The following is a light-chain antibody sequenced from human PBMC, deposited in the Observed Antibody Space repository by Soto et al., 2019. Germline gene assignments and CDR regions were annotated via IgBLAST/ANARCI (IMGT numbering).Light chain of an antibody. Sequence: EVVLTQSPDTLSLSPGERATLSCRASQSVSSNYLAWYQQKSGQAPRLLIYGASSRATGIPDRFSGSGSGRDFTLTISRLEPEDFAVYYCQQYGSSFTFGPGTKVDIK. V-gene: IGKV3-20*01. CDR3: QQYGSSFT. J-gene: IGKJ3*01. CDR1: QSVSSNY. CDR2: GAS.